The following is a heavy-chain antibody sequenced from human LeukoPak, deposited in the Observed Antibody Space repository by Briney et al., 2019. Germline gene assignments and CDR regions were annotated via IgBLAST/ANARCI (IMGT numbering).Heavy chain of an antibody. CDR1: GGSISSYY. D-gene: IGHD6-13*01. V-gene: IGHV4-59*01. Sequence: SETLSLTCTVSGGSISSYYWSWIRQPPGKGPEWIGYIYYSGSTNYNPSLKSRVTISVDTSKNQFSLKLSSVTAADTAVYYCAREGGEGYSSSWFDYWGQGTLVTVSS. CDR2: IYYSGST. CDR3: AREGGEGYSSSWFDY. J-gene: IGHJ4*02.